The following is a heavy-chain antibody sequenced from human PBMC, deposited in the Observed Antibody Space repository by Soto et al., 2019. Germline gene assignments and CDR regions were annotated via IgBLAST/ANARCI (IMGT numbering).Heavy chain of an antibody. V-gene: IGHV3-48*03. Sequence: VGSLRLSCASSVFTCSSGEMDWFLQAAGKGLEWVSYISSSGSTIYYADSVKGRFTTSRDNAKNSLYLQMNSLRAQDTAVYYCARESPMGQNGYRGQGNMVTVS. J-gene: IGHJ4*02. CDR3: ARESPMGQNGY. D-gene: IGHD3-10*01. CDR2: ISSSGSTI. CDR1: VFTCSSGE.